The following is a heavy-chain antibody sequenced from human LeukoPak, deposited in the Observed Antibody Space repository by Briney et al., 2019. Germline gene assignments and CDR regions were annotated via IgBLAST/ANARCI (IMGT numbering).Heavy chain of an antibody. CDR1: GYTFTSHY. Sequence: GASVKVSCKASGYTFTSHYMHWVRQAPGQGLEWMGIINPSGGSTSYAQKFQGRVTMTRDTSTRTVYMELSSLRSEDTAVYYCARGSIRGWFDPWGQGTLVTVSS. V-gene: IGHV1-46*01. D-gene: IGHD1-14*01. CDR3: ARGSIRGWFDP. J-gene: IGHJ5*02. CDR2: INPSGGST.